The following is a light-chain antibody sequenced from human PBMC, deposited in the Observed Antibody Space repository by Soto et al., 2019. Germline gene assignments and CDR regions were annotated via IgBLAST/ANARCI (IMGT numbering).Light chain of an antibody. V-gene: IGKV3-20*01. CDR3: HQYASSSRT. J-gene: IGKJ1*01. CDR1: QSVSSNH. Sequence: PGERATLSCRASQSVSSNHLAWYQQKPGQAPRLLIYGASSRATGIPDRFSGSGSGTDFTLTISRLEPEDFAVYYCHQYASSSRTFGQGTKVEIK. CDR2: GAS.